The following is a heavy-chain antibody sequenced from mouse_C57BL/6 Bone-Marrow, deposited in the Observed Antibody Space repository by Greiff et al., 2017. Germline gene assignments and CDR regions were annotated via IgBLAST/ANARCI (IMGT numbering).Heavy chain of an antibody. V-gene: IGHV1-64*01. CDR3: ARGDYDEGYWYFDV. CDR2: IHPNSGST. CDR1: GYTFTSYW. Sequence: VQLQQPGAELVKPGASVKLSCKASGYTFTSYWMHWVKQRPGQGLEWIGMIHPNSGSTNYNEKFKSKATLTVDNSSSTAYMQLSSLTSEDSAVYYCARGDYDEGYWYFDVWGTGTTVTVSS. J-gene: IGHJ1*03. D-gene: IGHD2-4*01.